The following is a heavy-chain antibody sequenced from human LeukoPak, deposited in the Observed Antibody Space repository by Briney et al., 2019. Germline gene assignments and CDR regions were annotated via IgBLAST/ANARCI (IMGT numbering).Heavy chain of an antibody. CDR3: ARDLASTSNWEFDF. CDR1: GYTFAGYF. Sequence: GASVRVSCRASGYTFAGYFIHWVRQAPGQGLEWMGRINPNSGDTEYAPKFQGWVTMTRDTSISTAYVEVRRLISDDTAVYSCARDLASTSNWEFDFWGQGTLVIVSS. D-gene: IGHD1-26*01. J-gene: IGHJ4*02. CDR2: INPNSGDT. V-gene: IGHV1-2*04.